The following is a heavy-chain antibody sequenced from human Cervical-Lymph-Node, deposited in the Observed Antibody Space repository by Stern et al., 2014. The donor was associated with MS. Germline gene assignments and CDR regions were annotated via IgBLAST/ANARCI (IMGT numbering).Heavy chain of an antibody. V-gene: IGHV1-69*04. Sequence: QVQLVQSGAEVRKPGSSVRVSCKPSGGTFSSYTISWVRQVPGQGLEWMGRIIPMYDIANHAQKFQGRVTITADKSTSTAYMELSSLRSEDTAVYYCARVPLVVLVPTRGDAFDIWGQGTMVTVSS. J-gene: IGHJ3*02. CDR1: GGTFSSYT. D-gene: IGHD2-21*01. CDR2: IIPMYDIA. CDR3: ARVPLVVLVPTRGDAFDI.